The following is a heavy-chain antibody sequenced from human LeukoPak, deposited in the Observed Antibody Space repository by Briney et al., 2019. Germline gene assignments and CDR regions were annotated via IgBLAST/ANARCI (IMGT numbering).Heavy chain of an antibody. J-gene: IGHJ3*02. CDR2: IWYDGSNK. D-gene: IGHD2-2*01. CDR3: AKGATYCSSTSCPDAFDI. CDR1: GFTFSSYG. Sequence: GGSLRLSCAASGFTFSSYGMHWVRQAPGKGLEWVAVIWYDGSNKYYADSVKGRFTISRDNSKNTLYLQMNSLRAEDTAVYYCAKGATYCSSTSCPDAFDIWGQGTMVTVSS. V-gene: IGHV3-33*06.